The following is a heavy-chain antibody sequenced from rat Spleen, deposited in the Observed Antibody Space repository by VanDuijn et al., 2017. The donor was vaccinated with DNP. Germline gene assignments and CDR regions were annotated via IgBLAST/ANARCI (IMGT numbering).Heavy chain of an antibody. D-gene: IGHD1-6*01. Sequence: EVQLVESGGGLVQPGRSLKLSCAASGFTFSDYNMAWVRQAPKKGLEWVATISPSGGSTYYRDSVKGRFTISRDNAKSTLYLQMDSLRSEDTATYYCTTGYYGYWFTYWGQGTLVTVSS. CDR2: ISPSGGST. CDR3: TTGYYGYWFTY. V-gene: IGHV5-27*01. J-gene: IGHJ3*01. CDR1: GFTFSDYN.